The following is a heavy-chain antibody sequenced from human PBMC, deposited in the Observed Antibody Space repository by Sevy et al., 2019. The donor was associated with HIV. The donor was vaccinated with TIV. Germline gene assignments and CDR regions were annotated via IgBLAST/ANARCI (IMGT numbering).Heavy chain of an antibody. V-gene: IGHV3-21*01. Sequence: GGSLRLSCAASGFTFSYYSMNWVRQAPGKGLQWVSSISSGSSYIYYADSVEGRFTISRDNAKNSLYLQMNSLRAEDTAVYYCTRATDYYDNSGGMDVWGQGTTVTVSS. CDR3: TRATDYYDNSGGMDV. CDR2: ISSGSSYI. CDR1: GFTFSYYS. D-gene: IGHD3-22*01. J-gene: IGHJ6*02.